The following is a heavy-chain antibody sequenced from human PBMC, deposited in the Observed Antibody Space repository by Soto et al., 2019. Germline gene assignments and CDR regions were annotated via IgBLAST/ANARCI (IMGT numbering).Heavy chain of an antibody. CDR2: IWYDGSNK. CDR1: GFTFSNYG. J-gene: IGHJ4*02. Sequence: GGSLRLSCAASGFTFSNYGMHWVRQAPGKGLEWVAFIWYDGSNKYYAESVKGRFTISRDNSKNTLYLQMNSLRAEDTAVYYCARDGDVNTGFGKDYWGQGTLVTV. V-gene: IGHV3-33*01. CDR3: ARDGDVNTGFGKDY. D-gene: IGHD3-16*01.